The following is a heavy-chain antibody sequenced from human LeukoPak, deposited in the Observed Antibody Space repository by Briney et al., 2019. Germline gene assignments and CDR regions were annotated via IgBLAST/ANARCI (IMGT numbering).Heavy chain of an antibody. Sequence: SQTLSLTCAVSGGSISSGGYSWSWIRQPPGKGLEWIGYIYHSGSTYYNPSLKSRVTISVDRSKNQFSLKLSSVTAADTAVYYCARAPHLYYGDYGGDWFDPWGQGTLVTVSS. CDR1: GGSISSGGYS. CDR2: IYHSGST. D-gene: IGHD4-17*01. CDR3: ARAPHLYYGDYGGDWFDP. J-gene: IGHJ5*02. V-gene: IGHV4-30-2*01.